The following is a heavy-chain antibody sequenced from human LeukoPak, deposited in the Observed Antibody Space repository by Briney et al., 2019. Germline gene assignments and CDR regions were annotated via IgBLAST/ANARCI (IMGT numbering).Heavy chain of an antibody. CDR1: GYTFISYA. V-gene: IGHV1-3*01. CDR3: ARVPDIISAWFDP. CDR2: INAGNGNT. Sequence: GASVKVSCKASGYTFISYAMHWVRQAPGQRLEWMGWINAGNGNTKYSQKFQGRVTITRDTSASTAYMELSSLRSEDTAVYYCARVPDIISAWFDPWGQGTLVTVSS. D-gene: IGHD3-10*01. J-gene: IGHJ5*02.